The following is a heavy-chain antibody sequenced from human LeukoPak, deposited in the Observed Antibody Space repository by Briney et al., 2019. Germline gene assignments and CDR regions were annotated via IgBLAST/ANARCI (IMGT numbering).Heavy chain of an antibody. Sequence: PGGSLRLSCAASGFTFSSYAMHWVRQAPGKGLEYVSAIRTNGGSTYYANSVKGRFTISRDNSKNTLYLQMGSLRAEDMAVYYCASRIYYYYMDVWGKGTTVTVSS. CDR2: IRTNGGST. CDR3: ASRIYYYYMDV. V-gene: IGHV3-64*01. CDR1: GFTFSSYA. J-gene: IGHJ6*03.